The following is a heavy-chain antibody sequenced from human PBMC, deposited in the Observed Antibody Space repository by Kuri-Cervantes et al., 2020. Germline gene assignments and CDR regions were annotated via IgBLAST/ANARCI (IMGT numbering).Heavy chain of an antibody. CDR1: GGSISSYY. CDR2: IYYSGST. V-gene: IGHV4-59*13. D-gene: IGHD3-22*01. Sequence: SETLSLTCTVSGGSISSYYWSWIRQPPGKGLEWIGYIYYSGSTNYNPSLKSRVTISVDTSKNQFSLKLSSVTAADTAVYYCARDGDSSGYYLLYWGQGTLVTVSS. CDR3: ARDGDSSGYYLLY. J-gene: IGHJ4*02.